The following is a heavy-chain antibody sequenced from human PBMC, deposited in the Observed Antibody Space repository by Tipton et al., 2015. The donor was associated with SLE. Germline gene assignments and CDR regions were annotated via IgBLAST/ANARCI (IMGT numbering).Heavy chain of an antibody. V-gene: IGHV3-48*01. D-gene: IGHD3-3*01. CDR3: ARDFWSGYYRAYDY. CDR2: ISHSSSTI. J-gene: IGHJ4*02. Sequence: SLRLSCAASGFTFSSYGMNWVRQAPGKGLEWVAYISHSSSTIYYADSVKGRFTISRDNALYLQMNSLTAEDTAVYYCARDFWSGYYRAYDYWGQGTLVTVSS. CDR1: GFTFSSYG.